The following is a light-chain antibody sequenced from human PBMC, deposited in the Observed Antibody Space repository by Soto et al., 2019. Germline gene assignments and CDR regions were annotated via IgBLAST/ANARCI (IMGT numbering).Light chain of an antibody. V-gene: IGLV2-14*01. CDR2: DVS. J-gene: IGLJ2*01. Sequence: QSVLTQPASVSGSPGQWITLSCTGTSRDVGAYNYVSWYQQHPGKAPKLMIYDVSTRPSGVSNRFSGSKSGNTASLTISGLQTEDEADYYCSSYTNSRTLIFGGGTKLTVL. CDR3: SSYTNSRTLI. CDR1: SRDVGAYNY.